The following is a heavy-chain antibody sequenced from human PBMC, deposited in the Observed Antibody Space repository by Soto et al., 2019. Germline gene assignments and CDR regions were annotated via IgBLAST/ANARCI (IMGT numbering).Heavy chain of an antibody. Sequence: PSETLSLTCTVSGGSVSSGSYYWSWIRQPPGKGLEWIGYIYYSGSTNYNPSLKSRVTISVDTSKNQFSLKLSSVTAADTAVYYCAGGLTTVVTSDWGQGTMVTVSS. V-gene: IGHV4-61*01. CDR2: IYYSGST. CDR3: AGGLTTVVTSD. J-gene: IGHJ3*01. D-gene: IGHD4-17*01. CDR1: GGSVSSGSYY.